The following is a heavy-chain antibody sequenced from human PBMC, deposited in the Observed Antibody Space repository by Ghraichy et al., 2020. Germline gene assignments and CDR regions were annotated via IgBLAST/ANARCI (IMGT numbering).Heavy chain of an antibody. CDR3: ARDFFSSITSPNYYYGMDL. Sequence: ASVKVSCKASGSTFTAYYIHWVRQAPGQGLEWMGRINPNTAVTKYAQKFQGRVTMTRDTSIDTAYMDLSSLRSDDTAVYYCARDFFSSITSPNYYYGMDLWGQGTAVTVSS. CDR1: GSTFTAYY. V-gene: IGHV1-2*06. CDR2: INPNTAVT. D-gene: IGHD1-14*01. J-gene: IGHJ6*02.